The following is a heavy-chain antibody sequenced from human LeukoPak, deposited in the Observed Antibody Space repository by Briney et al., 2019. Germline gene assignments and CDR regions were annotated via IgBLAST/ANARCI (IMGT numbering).Heavy chain of an antibody. V-gene: IGHV3-66*01. CDR2: IYSGGST. J-gene: IGHJ4*02. D-gene: IGHD5-18*01. CDR1: GFTFDDYG. Sequence: GGSLRLSCAASGFTFDDYGMSWVRQAPGKGLEWVSVIYSGGSTYYADSVKGRFTISRDNSKNTLYLQMNSLKAEDTAVYYCARDPDGYRQGHHFDYWGQGTLVTVSS. CDR3: ARDPDGYRQGHHFDY.